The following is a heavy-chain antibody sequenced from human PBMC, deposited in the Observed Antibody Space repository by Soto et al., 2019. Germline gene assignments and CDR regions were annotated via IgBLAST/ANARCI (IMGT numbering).Heavy chain of an antibody. J-gene: IGHJ4*02. V-gene: IGHV4-31*03. CDR3: ARDAPGVAPY. Sequence: PSETLSLTCTVSGGSINSGDSYWNWIRQHPEKGLEWIGYINYRGSTFYNPSLKSRIIISVDTSKNQFSLKLSSVTAADTAVYYCARDAPGVAPYWXQGTLVTVSS. CDR1: GGSINSGDSY. CDR2: INYRGST. D-gene: IGHD2-15*01.